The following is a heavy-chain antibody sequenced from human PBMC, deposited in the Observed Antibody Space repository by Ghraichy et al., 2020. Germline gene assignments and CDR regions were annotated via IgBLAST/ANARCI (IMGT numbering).Heavy chain of an antibody. Sequence: VSYISSSSSTIYYADSVKGRFTISRDNAKNSLYLQMNSLRDEDTAVYYCARDRSSGLINWFDPWGQ. D-gene: IGHD6-19*01. CDR3: ARDRSSGLINWFDP. V-gene: IGHV3-48*02. CDR2: ISSSSSTI. J-gene: IGHJ5*02.